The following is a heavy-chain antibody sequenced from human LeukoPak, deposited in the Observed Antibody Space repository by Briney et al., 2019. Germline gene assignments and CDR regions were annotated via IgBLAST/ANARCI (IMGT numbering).Heavy chain of an antibody. D-gene: IGHD2-2*01. J-gene: IGHJ4*02. Sequence: PGGSLRLSCAASGFTFSSYSMNWVRQAPGKGLEWVSYISSSSSTIYYADSVKGRFTISRDNSKNTLYLQMNSLRAEDTAVYYCAKDLAVPADSDMDYWGQGTLVTVSS. CDR1: GFTFSSYS. V-gene: IGHV3-48*01. CDR2: ISSSSSTI. CDR3: AKDLAVPADSDMDY.